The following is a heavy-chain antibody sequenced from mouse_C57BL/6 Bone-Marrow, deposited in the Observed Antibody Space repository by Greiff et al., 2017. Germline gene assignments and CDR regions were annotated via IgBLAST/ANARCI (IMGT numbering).Heavy chain of an antibody. D-gene: IGHD1-1*01. V-gene: IGHV5-9-1*02. J-gene: IGHJ1*03. CDR2: ISSGGDYI. CDR1: GFTFSSYA. Sequence: DVKLVESGEGLVKPGGSLKLSCAASGFTFSSYAMSWVRQTPEKRLEWVAYISSGGDYIDYADTVKGRFTISRDNARNTLYLQMSSLKSEDTAMYYCTRGRITTRVDGYLDVGGTGTRVSVSS. CDR3: TRGRITTRVDGYLDV.